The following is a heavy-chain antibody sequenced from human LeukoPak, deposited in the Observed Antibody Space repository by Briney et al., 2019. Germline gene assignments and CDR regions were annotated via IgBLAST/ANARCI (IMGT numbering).Heavy chain of an antibody. CDR2: VYYTGNT. CDR1: GDSIRSHY. V-gene: IGHV4-59*11. J-gene: IGHJ4*02. Sequence: SETLSLTCTVSGDSIRSHYWSWIRQPPGKGLQWIGYVYYTGNTNSNPSLKSRVTISVDTSKNQFSPKLSSVTAADTAVYYCANYRAPYYFDYWGQGTLVTVSS. CDR3: ANYRAPYYFDY. D-gene: IGHD3-10*01.